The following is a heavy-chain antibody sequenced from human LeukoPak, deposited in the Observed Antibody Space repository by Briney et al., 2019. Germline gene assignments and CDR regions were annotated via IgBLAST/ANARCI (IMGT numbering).Heavy chain of an antibody. D-gene: IGHD4-17*01. Sequence: GGSLRLSCAASGFTFSSYEMNWVRQAPGKGLEWVSYISSSGSTIYYADSVKGRFTISRDNAKNSLYLQMNSLRAEDTAVYYCARFYGDETYFEYWGQGTLVTVSS. CDR3: ARFYGDETYFEY. V-gene: IGHV3-48*03. CDR1: GFTFSSYE. J-gene: IGHJ4*02. CDR2: ISSSGSTI.